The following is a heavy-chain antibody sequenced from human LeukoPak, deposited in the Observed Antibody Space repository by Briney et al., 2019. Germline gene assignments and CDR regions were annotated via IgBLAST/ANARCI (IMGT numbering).Heavy chain of an antibody. CDR3: AKDTDYDILTGSVDC. J-gene: IGHJ4*02. Sequence: GRSLRLSCAASGFTFDDYAMHWVRQAPGKGLEWVSGISWNSGSIGYADSVKGRFTISRDNAKNSLYLQMNSLRAEDTALYYCAKDTDYDILTGSVDCWGQGTLVTVSS. D-gene: IGHD3-9*01. CDR1: GFTFDDYA. V-gene: IGHV3-9*01. CDR2: ISWNSGSI.